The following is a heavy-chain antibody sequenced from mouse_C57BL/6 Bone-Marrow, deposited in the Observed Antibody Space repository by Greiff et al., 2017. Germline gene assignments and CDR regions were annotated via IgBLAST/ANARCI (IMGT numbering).Heavy chain of an antibody. J-gene: IGHJ4*01. Sequence: VQLQQSGAELARPGASVKMSCKASGYTFTSYTMHWVQQRPGPGLEWIGYISPSSGYTKYNQKFKDKATLTADKSSSTAYMQLSSLTSEDSAVYYCASYAMDYWGQGTSVTVSS. CDR2: ISPSSGYT. CDR1: GYTFTSYT. CDR3: ASYAMDY. V-gene: IGHV1-4*01.